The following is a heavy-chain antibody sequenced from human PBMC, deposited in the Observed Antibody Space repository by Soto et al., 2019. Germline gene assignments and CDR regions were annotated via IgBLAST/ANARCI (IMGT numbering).Heavy chain of an antibody. V-gene: IGHV4-30-2*01. Sequence: PSETLYLTCAVSGGSISSGGYSWSWIRQPPGKGLEWIGYIYHSGSTYYNPSLKSRVTISVDRSKNQFSLKLSSVTAADTAVYNCASFLQPGHYFEYWGQGTLATVSS. CDR1: GGSISSGGYS. CDR2: IYHSGST. D-gene: IGHD2-2*01. CDR3: ASFLQPGHYFEY. J-gene: IGHJ4*02.